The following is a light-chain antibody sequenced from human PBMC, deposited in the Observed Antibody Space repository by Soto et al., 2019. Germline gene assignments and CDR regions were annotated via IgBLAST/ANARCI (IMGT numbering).Light chain of an antibody. CDR3: QKYFGVPWT. Sequence: DFQMTQSPSSLSASVGDRVTITCRASEGIINYVAWYQQKSGQVPKLLIYAASILPSGVPARFSGRGSGTDFTPTIRSLQPEDVATYYCQKYFGVPWTIGQGTKVEIK. CDR1: EGIINY. CDR2: AAS. V-gene: IGKV1-27*01. J-gene: IGKJ1*01.